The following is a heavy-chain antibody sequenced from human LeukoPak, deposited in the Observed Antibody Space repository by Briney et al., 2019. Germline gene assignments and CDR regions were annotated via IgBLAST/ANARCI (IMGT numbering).Heavy chain of an antibody. CDR2: INPNSGGT. J-gene: IGHJ5*02. Sequence: LGASVKVSCKASGYTFTGYYMHWVQQAPGQGLEWMGWINPNSGGTNYAQKFQGRVTMTRDTSISTAYMELSRLRSEDTAVYYCAREKGRAKAAPEGFDPWGQGTLVTVSS. D-gene: IGHD6-25*01. CDR1: GYTFTGYY. CDR3: AREKGRAKAAPEGFDP. V-gene: IGHV1-2*03.